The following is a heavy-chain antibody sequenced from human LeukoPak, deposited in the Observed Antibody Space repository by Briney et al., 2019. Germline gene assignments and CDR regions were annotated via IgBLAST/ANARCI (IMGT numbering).Heavy chain of an antibody. CDR3: ARGGRTTWHGMDV. CDR2: IWYDGSNK. J-gene: IGHJ6*02. Sequence: GGSLRLSCEASGFTFSTYGMHWVRQAPGKGLEWVAVIWYDGSNKNYADSVKGRFTISRDNSKDTLYLQMNSLRAEDTAVYYCARGGRTTWHGMDVWGQGTTVTVSS. V-gene: IGHV3-33*01. D-gene: IGHD4-17*01. CDR1: GFTFSTYG.